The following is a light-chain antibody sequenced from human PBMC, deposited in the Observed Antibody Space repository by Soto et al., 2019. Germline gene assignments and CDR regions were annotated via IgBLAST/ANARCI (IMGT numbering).Light chain of an antibody. Sequence: DIVMTQSPSTLSLSLCERSTLSCRASQSVSSNLAWYQQKPGQAPSLLIFGASTRATGIPARFSGSGSGTEFTLNISSLQSEDFAVYYCQHYNNWPPGTFGQGTKVDIK. J-gene: IGKJ1*01. CDR1: QSVSSN. V-gene: IGKV3-15*01. CDR2: GAS. CDR3: QHYNNWPPGT.